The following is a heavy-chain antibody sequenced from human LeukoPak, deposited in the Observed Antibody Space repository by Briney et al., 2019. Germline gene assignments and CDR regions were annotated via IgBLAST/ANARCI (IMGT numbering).Heavy chain of an antibody. CDR1: GGSISSYY. Sequence: SETLSLTCTVSGGSISSYYWSWIRQPPGKGLEWIGYIYYSGSTNYNPSLKSRVTISVDTSKNQFSLKLSSVTAADTAVYYCARHVSPSRYFDWLFRGSQPEDYYGMDVWGQGTTVTVSS. J-gene: IGHJ6*02. V-gene: IGHV4-59*08. CDR2: IYYSGST. D-gene: IGHD3-9*01. CDR3: ARHVSPSRYFDWLFRGSQPEDYYGMDV.